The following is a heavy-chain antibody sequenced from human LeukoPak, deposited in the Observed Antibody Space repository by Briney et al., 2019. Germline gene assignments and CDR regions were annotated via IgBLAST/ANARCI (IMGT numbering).Heavy chain of an antibody. D-gene: IGHD2-8*01. V-gene: IGHV3-64*02. Sequence: GGSLRLSCAASGFTFSIYSMHWVRQAPGKGLEYVAAISTNGGTTYYADSVKGRFTFSRDNSKNTLYLQMGSLGPDDTAVYYCARVGDCSNAVCYDYWGQGTLVTVSS. CDR2: ISTNGGTT. CDR1: GFTFSIYS. CDR3: ARVGDCSNAVCYDY. J-gene: IGHJ4*02.